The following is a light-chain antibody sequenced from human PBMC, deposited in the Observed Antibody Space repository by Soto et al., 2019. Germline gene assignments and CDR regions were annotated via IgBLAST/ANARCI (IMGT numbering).Light chain of an antibody. Sequence: QSALTQPASVSGSPGQSITISCTGTSSDVGGYNYVSWYQQHPGKAPKLMIYDVSNRPSGVSDRFSGSKSGNTASLTFSGLQAEDEAEYYCSSYTSTSRVVFGGGTKLTVL. J-gene: IGLJ2*01. CDR2: DVS. CDR1: SSDVGGYNY. CDR3: SSYTSTSRVV. V-gene: IGLV2-14*03.